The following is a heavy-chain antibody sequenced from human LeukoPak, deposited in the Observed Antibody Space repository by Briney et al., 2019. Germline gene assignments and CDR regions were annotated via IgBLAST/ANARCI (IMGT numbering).Heavy chain of an antibody. D-gene: IGHD3-3*01. V-gene: IGHV4-59*01. CDR1: GGSISSYY. CDR3: ARARDFWSGLSPFDY. J-gene: IGHJ4*02. CDR2: IYYSGST. Sequence: SETLSLTCTVSGGSISSYYWSWIRQPPGKGLEWIGYIYYSGSTNYNPSLKSRVTISVDTSKNQFSLKLSSVTAAHTAVYYCARARDFWSGLSPFDYWGQGTLVTVSS.